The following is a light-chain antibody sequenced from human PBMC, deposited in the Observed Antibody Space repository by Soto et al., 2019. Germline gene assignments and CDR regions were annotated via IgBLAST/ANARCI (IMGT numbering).Light chain of an antibody. V-gene: IGKV3-20*01. CDR1: QSVSSSY. CDR3: QQYDSSPLA. J-gene: IGKJ4*01. CDR2: GAS. Sequence: EIVLTQSPGTLSLSPGERATLSCRASQSVSSSYLAWYQQKPGQAPGLLIYGASSRATGIPDRFSGSGSGTDFTLTISRLEPEDFAVYYCQQYDSSPLAFGGGTKVDIK.